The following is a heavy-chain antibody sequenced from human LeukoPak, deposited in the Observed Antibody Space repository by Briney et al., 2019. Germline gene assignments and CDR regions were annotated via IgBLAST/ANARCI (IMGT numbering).Heavy chain of an antibody. CDR2: IYSGRST. CDR1: GFSVSSNY. D-gene: IGHD3-10*01. V-gene: IGHV3-66*01. J-gene: IGHJ4*02. CDR3: ARDTALWFGELSNTSYFDY. Sequence: RGSLRLSCTASGFSVSSNYMSWVRQAPGKGLEWVSVIYSGRSTYYADSVKGRVTISRDRSNNTLYLQMNSLRAEDTAVYYCARDTALWFGELSNTSYFDYWGQGTLVTVSS.